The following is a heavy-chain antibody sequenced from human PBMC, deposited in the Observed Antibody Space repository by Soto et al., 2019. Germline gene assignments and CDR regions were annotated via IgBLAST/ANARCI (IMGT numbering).Heavy chain of an antibody. CDR3: AIEKVGAASVHVFDI. CDR1: GFN. J-gene: IGHJ3*02. D-gene: IGHD1-26*01. V-gene: IGHV3-30*03. CDR2: ISYDGSNK. Sequence: PGGSLRLSCAASGFNMHWVRQAPGKGLEWVAVISYDGSNKYYEDSVKGRFTISRDNSKNTLYLQMNSLRAEDTAVYYCAIEKVGAASVHVFDIWGQGTMVTVSS.